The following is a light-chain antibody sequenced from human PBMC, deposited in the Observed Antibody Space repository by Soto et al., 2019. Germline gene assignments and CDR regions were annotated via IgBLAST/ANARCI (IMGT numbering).Light chain of an antibody. CDR3: SSSTNTNTLVI. V-gene: IGLV2-14*01. CDR2: VVS. Sequence: QSALAQPTSVSGSPGQSIAISFTGTSSDVGGYNYVSWHQQHPGKAPKVLISVVSNRPSGVSNRFSGSKSGNTASLTISGLQAEDEAMYWGSSSTNTNTLVIFGGGTKLTVL. J-gene: IGLJ2*01. CDR1: SSDVGGYNY.